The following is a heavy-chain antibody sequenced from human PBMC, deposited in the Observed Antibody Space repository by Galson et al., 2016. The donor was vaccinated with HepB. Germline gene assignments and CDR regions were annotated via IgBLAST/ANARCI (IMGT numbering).Heavy chain of an antibody. J-gene: IGHJ6*02. Sequence: QSGAEVKKPGESLRISCKGSGYPFDSYWITWARQVPGKGLEWMGRIDPSDSQITYSPSFQGHVIFSVDESITSAYLEWCSLEASDSGIYFCARKGGQDGWDVWGPGTSVTVSS. V-gene: IGHV5-10-1*01. CDR3: ARKGGQDGWDV. D-gene: IGHD3-16*01. CDR2: IDPSDSQI. CDR1: GYPFDSYW.